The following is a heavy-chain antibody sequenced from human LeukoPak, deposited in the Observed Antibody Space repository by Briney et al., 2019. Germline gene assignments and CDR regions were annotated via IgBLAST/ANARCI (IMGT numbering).Heavy chain of an antibody. CDR2: IYYSGST. J-gene: IGHJ4*02. D-gene: IGHD5-18*01. V-gene: IGHV4-59*01. CDR1: GGSINSYY. CDR3: ARSDTAMEIDY. Sequence: SETLSLTCTVSGGSINSYYWSWIRQPPGKGLEWIGYIYYSGSTNYNPSLKSRVTMPVDTSKNQFSLKLSSVTAADTAVYYCARSDTAMEIDYWGLGTLVTVSS.